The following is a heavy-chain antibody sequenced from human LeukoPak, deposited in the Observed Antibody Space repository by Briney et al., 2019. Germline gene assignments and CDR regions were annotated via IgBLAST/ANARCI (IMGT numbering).Heavy chain of an antibody. V-gene: IGHV1-2*02. CDR3: ARFYSSSWQFDY. Sequence: ASVKVSCKASGCTFTDYYIHWMRQAPGQGLEWIGWINPNSGGTNYAQRFQGRVTMARDTSIRTAYMEVSGLTYDDTAVYYRARFYSSSWQFDYWGQGTLVTVSS. CDR2: INPNSGGT. D-gene: IGHD6-13*01. CDR1: GCTFTDYY. J-gene: IGHJ4*02.